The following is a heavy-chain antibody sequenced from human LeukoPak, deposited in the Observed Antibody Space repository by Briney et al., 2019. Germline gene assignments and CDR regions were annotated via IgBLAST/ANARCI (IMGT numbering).Heavy chain of an antibody. CDR1: GFTFSSYK. V-gene: IGHV3-48*01. Sequence: PGGSLRLSCAASGFTFSSYKMNWVRQAPGRGLEWVSYISYSGSTIYYADSVKGRFTISRDNAKNSLYLQMNSLRAEDTAVYYCARVGDDGSGSYYSYWGQGTLVTVSS. CDR3: ARVGDDGSGSYYSY. D-gene: IGHD3-10*01. CDR2: ISYSGSTI. J-gene: IGHJ4*02.